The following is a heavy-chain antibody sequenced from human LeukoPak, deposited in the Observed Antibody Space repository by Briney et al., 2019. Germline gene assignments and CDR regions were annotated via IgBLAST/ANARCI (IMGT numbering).Heavy chain of an antibody. V-gene: IGHV3-7*01. J-gene: IGHJ4*02. Sequence: PGGSLRLSCAASGFTFSKYWMSWVRQAPGKGLEWVANIKQDGSETNYVDSVKGRFTISRDNAKNSLYLQVNSLRAEDTSVYYCAKERDTAMVTIDYWGQGTLVTVSS. CDR1: GFTFSKYW. CDR2: IKQDGSET. D-gene: IGHD5-18*01. CDR3: AKERDTAMVTIDY.